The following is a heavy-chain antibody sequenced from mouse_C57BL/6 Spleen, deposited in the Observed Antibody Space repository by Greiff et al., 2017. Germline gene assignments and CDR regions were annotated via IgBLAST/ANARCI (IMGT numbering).Heavy chain of an antibody. CDR1: GFTFSSYA. V-gene: IGHV5-4*01. CDR2: ISDGGSYT. J-gene: IGHJ3*01. CDR3: ARDRYGSSRAWFAY. D-gene: IGHD1-1*01. Sequence: EVHLVESGGGLVKPGGSLKLSCAASGFTFSSYAMSWVRQTPEKRLEWVATISDGGSYTYYPANVKGRFTISRNNAKNNLYLQMSHLKSEDTAMYDCARDRYGSSRAWFAYWGQGTLVTVSA.